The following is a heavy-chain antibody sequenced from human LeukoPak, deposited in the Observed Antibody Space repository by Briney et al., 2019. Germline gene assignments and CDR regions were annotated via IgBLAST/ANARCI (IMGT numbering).Heavy chain of an antibody. Sequence: SETLSLTCAVSGYSISSGYYWGWIRQPPGKGLGWIGSIYHSGSTYYNPSLKSRVTISVDTSKSQFSLKLSSVTAADTAVYYCARMNFGDTAMVKVQGYFDYWGQGTLVTVSS. D-gene: IGHD5-18*01. CDR3: ARMNFGDTAMVKVQGYFDY. CDR1: GYSISSGYY. V-gene: IGHV4-38-2*01. J-gene: IGHJ4*02. CDR2: IYHSGST.